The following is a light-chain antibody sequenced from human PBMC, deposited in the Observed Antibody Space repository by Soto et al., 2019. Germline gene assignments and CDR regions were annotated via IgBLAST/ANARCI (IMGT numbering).Light chain of an antibody. V-gene: IGKV3-15*01. CDR1: QSVSSD. Sequence: EIVIAHSPATLSVSPVERATLSCRASQSVSSDLAWYHQKPGQAPRLLIYGASTRATGIPARFSGSGSGTEFTLTISSLQSEDSAVYYCQQYNNWPRTFGQGTKVDIK. CDR3: QQYNNWPRT. J-gene: IGKJ1*01. CDR2: GAS.